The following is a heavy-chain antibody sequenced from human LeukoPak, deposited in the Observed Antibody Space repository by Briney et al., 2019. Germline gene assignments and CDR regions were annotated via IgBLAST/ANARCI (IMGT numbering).Heavy chain of an antibody. Sequence: GGSLRLSCAASGFTFSSYAMSWVRQALGKGLEWVSAISGSGGSTYYADSVKGRFTISKDNSKNTLYLQMNSLRAEDTAVYYCAKGARRDGYVDCWFDPWGQGTLVTVSS. V-gene: IGHV3-23*01. CDR1: GFTFSSYA. J-gene: IGHJ5*02. D-gene: IGHD5-24*01. CDR3: AKGARRDGYVDCWFDP. CDR2: ISGSGGST.